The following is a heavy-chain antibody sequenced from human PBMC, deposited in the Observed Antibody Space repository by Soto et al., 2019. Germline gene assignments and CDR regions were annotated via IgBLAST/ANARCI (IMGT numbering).Heavy chain of an antibody. CDR2: IIPICGTP. D-gene: IGHD3-10*01. Sequence: QVQVIQSGAEVKKPGSSGKVSCRGSGGIFSTYAISWLRQAPGQGLEWMGGIIPICGTPNYAQNFQGRVTITADETTSTAYMELSGLGSEDSAVYYCARDRDDYGAGNYYNRLDLWGQGTLVTVSS. J-gene: IGHJ5*02. CDR1: GGIFSTYA. V-gene: IGHV1-69*01. CDR3: ARDRDDYGAGNYYNRLDL.